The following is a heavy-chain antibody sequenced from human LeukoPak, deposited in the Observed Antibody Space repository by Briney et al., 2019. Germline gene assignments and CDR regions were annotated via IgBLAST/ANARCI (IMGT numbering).Heavy chain of an antibody. D-gene: IGHD3-16*01. CDR1: GFTFSAYG. J-gene: IGHJ4*02. CDR3: AKDFSDVWGEDYYFDY. Sequence: PGRSLRLSCAASGFTFSAYGMHWVRPAPGKGLEWLAVIWNDGGETYYADSVKGRFTISRDNSKNTLYLQMNSLRAEDTAVYYCAKDFSDVWGEDYYFDYWGQGTLVTVSS. CDR2: IWNDGGET. V-gene: IGHV3-33*06.